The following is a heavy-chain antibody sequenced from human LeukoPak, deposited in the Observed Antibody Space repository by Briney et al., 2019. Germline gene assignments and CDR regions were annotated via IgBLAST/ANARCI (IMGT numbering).Heavy chain of an antibody. Sequence: PGGSLRLSCAASGFTFSSYAMHWVRQAPGKGLEWVAVISYDGSNKYYADSVKGRFTISRDNSKNTLYLQMNSLRAEDTAVYYCAKFLPIDWSDEENWFDPWGQGTLVTVSS. D-gene: IGHD3-9*01. CDR3: AKFLPIDWSDEENWFDP. V-gene: IGHV3-30*01. CDR2: ISYDGSNK. J-gene: IGHJ5*02. CDR1: GFTFSSYA.